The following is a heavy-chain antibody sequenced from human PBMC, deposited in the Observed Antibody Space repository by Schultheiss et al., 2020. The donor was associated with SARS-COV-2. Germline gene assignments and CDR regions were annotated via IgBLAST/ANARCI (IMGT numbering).Heavy chain of an antibody. CDR3: ARGAKYCSSTSCYSWFFRYYFDY. Sequence: SETLSLTCTVSGGSISSSSYYWSWIRQPPGKGLEWIGEINHSGSTNYNPSLKSQVTISVDTSKNQFSLKLSSVTAADTAVYYCARGAKYCSSTSCYSWFFRYYFDYWGQGTLVTVSS. D-gene: IGHD2-2*01. J-gene: IGHJ4*02. CDR1: GGSISSSSYY. CDR2: INHSGST. V-gene: IGHV4-39*07.